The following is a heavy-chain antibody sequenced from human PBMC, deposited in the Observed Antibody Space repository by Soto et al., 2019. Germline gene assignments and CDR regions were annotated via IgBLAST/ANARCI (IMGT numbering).Heavy chain of an antibody. J-gene: IGHJ5*02. CDR2: IIVGSDHT. D-gene: IGHD1-20*01. CDR3: SADVVYFGGEVIPS. CDR1: GFTFTSPA. V-gene: IGHV1-58*01. Sequence: SVKVSCKASGFTFTSPAVQWVRQARGQRLEWIGWIIVGSDHTDYAQNFQERVTITSDRSTRTVSMELRSLTSEDTAVYYCSADVVYFGGEVIPSWGQGTQVTVSS.